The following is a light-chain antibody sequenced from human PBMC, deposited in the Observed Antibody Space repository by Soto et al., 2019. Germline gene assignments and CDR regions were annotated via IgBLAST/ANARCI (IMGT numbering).Light chain of an antibody. CDR1: RSNIGSSI. J-gene: IGLJ1*01. CDR3: SSYTSSSTLYV. V-gene: IGLV1-47*01. CDR2: MNN. Sequence: QSVLTQPPSLSGTPGQTVTISCIGSRSNIGSSIVHWYQQLPGTAPKHIIYMNNQRPSGVPDRFSGSKSGTSASLVISGLRSEDEAYYYCSSYTSSSTLYVFGSGTKVTVL.